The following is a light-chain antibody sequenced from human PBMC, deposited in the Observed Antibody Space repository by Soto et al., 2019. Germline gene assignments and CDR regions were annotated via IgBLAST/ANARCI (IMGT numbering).Light chain of an antibody. J-gene: IGKJ4*01. CDR3: QKYNSAPAA. CDR1: QGIINY. Sequence: DIQMTQSPSSLSASVGDRVTITCRASQGIINYLAWYQQKPGKVPKLLIYAASTLQSGVPSRFSGSGSGTDFTLTISSLQPEDVATYYCQKYNSAPAAFGGGTNVEIK. V-gene: IGKV1-27*01. CDR2: AAS.